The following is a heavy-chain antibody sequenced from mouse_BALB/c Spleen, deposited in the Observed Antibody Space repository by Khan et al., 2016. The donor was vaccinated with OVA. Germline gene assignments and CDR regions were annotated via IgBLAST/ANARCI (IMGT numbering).Heavy chain of an antibody. Sequence: QIQLVQSGPELKKPGETVKISCKASGYTFTNYGMNWVKQSPGKALKWMGWINTYTGEPTYADDFKGRFAFSLETSASTAYLQINNLKDEDTATYFCARPPYFSYTLDHWGQGTSVTVSS. V-gene: IGHV9-3-1*01. CDR1: GYTFTNYG. CDR3: ARPPYFSYTLDH. D-gene: IGHD2-10*01. J-gene: IGHJ4*01. CDR2: INTYTGEP.